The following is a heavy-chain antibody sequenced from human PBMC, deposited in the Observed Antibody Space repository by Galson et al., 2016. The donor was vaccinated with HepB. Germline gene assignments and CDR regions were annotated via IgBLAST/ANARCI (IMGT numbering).Heavy chain of an antibody. CDR2: ISERGRAM. Sequence: SLRLSCAASGFNFSDYYMSWIRQAPGKGLEWISYISERGRAMYNAESVEGRFTISRDNAKNSLFLQMNSLRGDDTAVYYCARARNRWAATYWFDPWGQGTRVTVSS. J-gene: IGHJ5*02. V-gene: IGHV3-11*01. CDR1: GFNFSDYY. CDR3: ARARNRWAATYWFDP. D-gene: IGHD2-15*01.